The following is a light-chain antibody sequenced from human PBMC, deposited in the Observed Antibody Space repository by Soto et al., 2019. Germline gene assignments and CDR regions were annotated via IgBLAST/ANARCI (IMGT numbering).Light chain of an antibody. CDR2: TAS. Sequence: IQMTQAPSSLSASVGDTFTLTWRANQSINTYLNWYQQVSGSAPRLLIYTASNLQPGVPSRFGGSGSGTDFTLTISNLQPEDFATYYCQQTYNTLPITFGQGTRLEI. V-gene: IGKV1-39*01. J-gene: IGKJ5*01. CDR3: QQTYNTLPIT. CDR1: QSINTY.